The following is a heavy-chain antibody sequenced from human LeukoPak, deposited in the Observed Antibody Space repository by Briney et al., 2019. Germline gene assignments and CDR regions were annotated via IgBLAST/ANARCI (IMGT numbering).Heavy chain of an antibody. V-gene: IGHV4-39*07. CDR2: INHSGST. D-gene: IGHD3-10*01. CDR1: GGSISSSSYY. J-gene: IGHJ6*03. Sequence: SETLSLTCTVSGGSISSSSYYWGWIRQPPGKGLEWIGEINHSGSTNYNPSLKSRVTISVDTSKNQFSLKLSSVTAADTAVYYCARRATMVRGVIIPNYYYYMDVWGKGTTVTVSS. CDR3: ARRATMVRGVIIPNYYYYMDV.